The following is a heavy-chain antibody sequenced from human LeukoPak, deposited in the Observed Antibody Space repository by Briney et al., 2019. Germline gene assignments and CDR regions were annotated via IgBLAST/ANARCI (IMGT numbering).Heavy chain of an antibody. Sequence: GGSLRLSCAASGFAFSTYSLSWVRQAPGKGLEWVGRIKSKTDGGTTDYAAPVKGRFTISRDDSKNTLYLQMNNLKTEDTAVSYCTKDPTHSSIWLRFDYWGQGTLVTVSS. D-gene: IGHD6-13*01. CDR3: TKDPTHSSIWLRFDY. V-gene: IGHV3-15*01. CDR2: IKSKTDGGTT. CDR1: GFAFSTYS. J-gene: IGHJ4*02.